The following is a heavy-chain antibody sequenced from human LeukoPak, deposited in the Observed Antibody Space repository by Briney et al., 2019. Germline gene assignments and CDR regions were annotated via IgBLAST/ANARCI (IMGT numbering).Heavy chain of an antibody. V-gene: IGHV3-48*01. CDR2: ISGSSSTR. Sequence: GGSLRLSCAAYGFTFSSYSMNWVRQAPGKGLEWVSYISGSSSTRYYADSVKGRFTISRDNAKNSLYLQMNSLRAEDTSVYYCARYGDYGAFDIWGQGTMVTVSS. CDR3: ARYGDYGAFDI. J-gene: IGHJ3*02. D-gene: IGHD4-17*01. CDR1: GFTFSSYS.